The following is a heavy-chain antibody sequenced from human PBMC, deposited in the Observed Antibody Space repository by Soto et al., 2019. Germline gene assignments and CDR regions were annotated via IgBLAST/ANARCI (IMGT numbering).Heavy chain of an antibody. D-gene: IGHD5-12*01. Sequence: EVQLLESGGGLVHPGGSLRLSCAASGLTFSNYAMSWVRQGPGKGLEWVSAISGTGASIYYKESVKGRFTISRDNSKNTLYLQMSSLRDEDTAVYYCATFSGYDVVYYFYGMDVWGLGTTVTVSS. CDR1: GLTFSNYA. J-gene: IGHJ6*02. CDR2: ISGTGASI. CDR3: ATFSGYDVVYYFYGMDV. V-gene: IGHV3-23*01.